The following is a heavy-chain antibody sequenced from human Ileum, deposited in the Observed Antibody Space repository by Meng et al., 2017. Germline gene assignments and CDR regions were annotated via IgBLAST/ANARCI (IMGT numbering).Heavy chain of an antibody. CDR3: ARGGGSYYHFDY. J-gene: IGHJ4*02. CDR2: TYYRSKWFN. D-gene: IGHD1-26*01. Sequence: QVQLQQSVPGMVKTSQTLSLTFAISGDSVSSNSAAWNWIRQAPSRGLEWLGRTYYRSKWFNEYAVSVKSRITINPDTSENQFSLQLNSVTPEDAAVYYCARGGGSYYHFDYWGQGTLVTVPS. CDR1: GDSVSSNSAA. V-gene: IGHV6-1*01.